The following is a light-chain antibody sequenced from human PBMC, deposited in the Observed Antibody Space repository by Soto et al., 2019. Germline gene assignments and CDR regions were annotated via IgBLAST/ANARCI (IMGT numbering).Light chain of an antibody. CDR2: SSS. Sequence: EIVMTQSPVTLSVSPGERATLSCRASQSVGSNLAWYQQKPGQAPRLLVFSSSTRATDVPARVTGSGSGTEFTLTVSSLQSEDVAVYFCQHYTQWPRFTFGQGTRLQIK. J-gene: IGKJ2*01. CDR1: QSVGSN. CDR3: QHYTQWPRFT. V-gene: IGKV3-15*01.